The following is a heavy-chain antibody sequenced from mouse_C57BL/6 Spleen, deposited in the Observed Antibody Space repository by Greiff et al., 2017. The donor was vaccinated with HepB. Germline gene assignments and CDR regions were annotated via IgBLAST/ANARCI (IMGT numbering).Heavy chain of an antibody. Sequence: LVESGPELVKPGASVKISCKASGYAFSSSWMNWVKQRPGKGLEWIGRIYPGDGDTNYNGKFKGKATLTADKSSSTAYMQLSSLTSEDSAVYFCARRDYRDWYFDVWGTGTPVTVSS. J-gene: IGHJ1*03. CDR2: IYPGDGDT. V-gene: IGHV1-82*01. CDR3: ARRDYRDWYFDV. CDR1: GYAFSSSW. D-gene: IGHD2-4*01.